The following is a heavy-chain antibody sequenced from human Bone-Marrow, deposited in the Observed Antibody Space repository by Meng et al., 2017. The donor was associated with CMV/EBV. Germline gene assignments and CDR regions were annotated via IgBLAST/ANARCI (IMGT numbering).Heavy chain of an antibody. CDR1: GYTFTGYY. Sequence: ASVKGSCKASGYTFTGYYMHWVRQAPGQGLEWMGWINPNSGGTSYAQKFQGRVTMTRDTSISTAYMELSRLRSDDTAVYYCARIGGNYDFWSGYWTSSGTYGMDVWGQGTTVTVSS. V-gene: IGHV1-2*02. CDR2: INPNSGGT. D-gene: IGHD3-3*01. CDR3: ARIGGNYDFWSGYWTSSGTYGMDV. J-gene: IGHJ6*02.